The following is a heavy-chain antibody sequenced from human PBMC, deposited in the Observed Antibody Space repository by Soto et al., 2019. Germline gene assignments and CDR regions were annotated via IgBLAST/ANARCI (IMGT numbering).Heavy chain of an antibody. CDR3: GSPTKVGFFDN. Sequence: GGSLRLSCAASGFTFSDYNMNWVRQAPGKGLEWLSYISSSSSTIYYADSVKGRFTISRDNAKKSLYLQMNSLRAEDTAVYYCGSPTKVGFFDNGGQGPLVTVSS. CDR2: ISSSSSTI. CDR1: GFTFSDYN. J-gene: IGHJ4*02. V-gene: IGHV3-48*01. D-gene: IGHD1-1*01.